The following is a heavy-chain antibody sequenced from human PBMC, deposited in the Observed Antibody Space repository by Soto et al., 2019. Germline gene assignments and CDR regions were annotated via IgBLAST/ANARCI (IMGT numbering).Heavy chain of an antibody. D-gene: IGHD3-22*01. CDR3: AKDIGSSGHYYYYYGMDV. V-gene: IGHV3-43*01. J-gene: IGHJ6*02. CDR2: ISWDGGST. Sequence: HPGGSLRLSCAASGFTFDDYTMHWVRQAPGKGLEWVSLISWDGGSTYYADSVKGRFTISRDNSKNSLYLQMNSLRTEDTALYYCAKDIGSSGHYYYYYGMDVWGQGTTVTVSS. CDR1: GFTFDDYT.